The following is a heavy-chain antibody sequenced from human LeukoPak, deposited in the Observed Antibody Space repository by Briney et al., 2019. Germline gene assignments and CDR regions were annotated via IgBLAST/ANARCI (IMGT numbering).Heavy chain of an antibody. CDR2: ISGSGGST. D-gene: IGHD1-26*01. Sequence: GGSLRLSCAASGFTFSSYAMSWVRQAPGKGLEWVSAISGSGGSTYYADSVKGRFTISRDNSKNTLYLQMNSLRAEDTAVYYCAKRGSIVGTSPPSLGGQGTLVTVSS. CDR3: AKRGSIVGTSPPSL. J-gene: IGHJ4*02. CDR1: GFTFSSYA. V-gene: IGHV3-23*01.